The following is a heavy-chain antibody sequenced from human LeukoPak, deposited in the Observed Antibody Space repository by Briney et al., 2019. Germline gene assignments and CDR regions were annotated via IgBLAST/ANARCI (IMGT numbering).Heavy chain of an antibody. CDR2: IYYSGST. V-gene: IGHV4-39*07. J-gene: IGHJ6*03. D-gene: IGHD3-3*01. CDR3: AREPWFWSGYFGLGNDYYYYYMDV. CDR1: GGSISTSSYY. Sequence: SETLSLTCTVSGGSISTSSYYWGWIRQPPGKGLEWIGSIYYSGSTYYNPSLKSRVTISVDTSKNQFSLKLSSVTAADTAVYYCAREPWFWSGYFGLGNDYYYYYMDVWGKGTTVTVSS.